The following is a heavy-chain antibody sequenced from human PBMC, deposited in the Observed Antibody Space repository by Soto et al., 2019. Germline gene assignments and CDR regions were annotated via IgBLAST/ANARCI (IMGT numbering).Heavy chain of an antibody. V-gene: IGHV1-69*02. Sequence: SVKVSCKASGGTFSSYTISWVRQAPGQGLEWMGRVIPILGIANYAQKFQGRVTITADKSTSAAYMELSSLRSEDTAVYYCARGRRHYSNYVYYFDYWGQGTLVTVSS. CDR3: ARGRRHYSNYVYYFDY. D-gene: IGHD4-4*01. CDR1: GGTFSSYT. J-gene: IGHJ4*02. CDR2: VIPILGIA.